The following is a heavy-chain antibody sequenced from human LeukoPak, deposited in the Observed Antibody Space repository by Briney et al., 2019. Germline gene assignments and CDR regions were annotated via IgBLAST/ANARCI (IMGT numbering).Heavy chain of an antibody. Sequence: GGSLRLSCAASGFTFSSYSMNWVRQAPGKGLEWVSSISSSSSYIYYADSVKGRFTISRDNAKNSLYLQMNSLRAEDTAVYYCARDCTNGVCYYYGIDVWGQGTTVTVSS. V-gene: IGHV3-21*01. J-gene: IGHJ6*02. D-gene: IGHD2-8*01. CDR2: ISSSSSYI. CDR3: ARDCTNGVCYYYGIDV. CDR1: GFTFSSYS.